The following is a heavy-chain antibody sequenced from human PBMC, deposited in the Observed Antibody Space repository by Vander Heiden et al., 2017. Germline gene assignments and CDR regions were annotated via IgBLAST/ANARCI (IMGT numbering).Heavy chain of an antibody. J-gene: IGHJ3*02. V-gene: IGHV5-51*01. CDR1: VYTFTSYW. CDR3: ARLGDRDNVSGFDK. D-gene: IGHD1-26*01. Sequence: EVQLVQSGAAVKKPGESLRISCKGSVYTFTSYWIACVRQMPGKGLEWIGFIYPGDSDIRNSPSFQGRVTISVDRSISTAYLQWSSLKASDTAMYYCARLGDRDNVSGFDKWGQGTMVTVS. CDR2: IYPGDSDI.